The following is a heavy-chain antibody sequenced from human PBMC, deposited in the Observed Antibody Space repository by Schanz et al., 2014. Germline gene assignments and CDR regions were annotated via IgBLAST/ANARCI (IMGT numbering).Heavy chain of an antibody. V-gene: IGHV3-23*01. D-gene: IGHD4-17*01. CDR3: ARPRFDYGEVDY. Sequence: PGGSLRLSCAASGFTFGSYAMSWVRQAPGKGLEWVSAISGSGGSTYYADSVKGRFTISRDNSKNTLYLQMNSLRAEDTAVYYCARPRFDYGEVDYWGQGTLVTVSS. CDR2: ISGSGGST. CDR1: GFTFGSYA. J-gene: IGHJ4*02.